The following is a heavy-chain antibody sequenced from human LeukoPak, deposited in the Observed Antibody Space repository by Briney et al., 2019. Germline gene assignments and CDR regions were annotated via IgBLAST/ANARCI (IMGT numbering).Heavy chain of an antibody. Sequence: SETLSLTCTVPGGSISSYYWSWIRQPAGKGLEWIGNIYHSGSTYYNPSLKSRGTISIDTSKNQFSLKLSSVTAADTAVYYCARAYSSAWYWNWFDPWGQGTLVTVSS. V-gene: IGHV4-59*04. CDR2: IYHSGST. D-gene: IGHD6-19*01. CDR3: ARAYSSAWYWNWFDP. J-gene: IGHJ5*02. CDR1: GGSISSYY.